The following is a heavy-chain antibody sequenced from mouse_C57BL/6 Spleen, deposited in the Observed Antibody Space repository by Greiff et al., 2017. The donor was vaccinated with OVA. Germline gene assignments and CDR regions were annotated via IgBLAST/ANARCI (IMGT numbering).Heavy chain of an antibody. D-gene: IGHD1-1*01. V-gene: IGHV5-9*01. CDR3: ARTYYYGSSYWYFDV. CDR2: ISGGGGNT. Sequence: DVQLVESGGGLVKPGGSLKLSCAASGFTFSSYTMSWVRQTPEKRLEWVATISGGGGNTYYPDSVKGRFTISRDNAKNTLYLQMSSLRSEDTALYYCARTYYYGSSYWYFDVWGTGTTVTVSS. J-gene: IGHJ1*03. CDR1: GFTFSSYT.